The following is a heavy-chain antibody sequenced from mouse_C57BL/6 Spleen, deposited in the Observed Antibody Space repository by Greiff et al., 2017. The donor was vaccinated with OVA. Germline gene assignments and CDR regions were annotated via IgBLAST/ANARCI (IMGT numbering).Heavy chain of an antibody. CDR1: GYTFTSYW. CDR3: AINNGCDDVEFAY. Sequence: QVQLQQPGAELVKPGASVKVSCKASGYTFTSYWMHWVKQRPGQGLEWIGRIHPSDSDTNYNQKFKGKATLTVDKSSSTAYMQLSSLTSEDFGVYDCAINNGCDDVEFAYWGQGTLVTVSA. CDR2: IHPSDSDT. D-gene: IGHD2-2*01. J-gene: IGHJ3*01. V-gene: IGHV1-74*01.